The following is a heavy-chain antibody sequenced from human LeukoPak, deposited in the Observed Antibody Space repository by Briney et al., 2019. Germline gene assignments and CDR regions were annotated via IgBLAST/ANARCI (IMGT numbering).Heavy chain of an antibody. V-gene: IGHV3-33*06. J-gene: IGHJ4*02. CDR3: AKDADLYYYDSSGYLDY. Sequence: PGRSLRLSCAASGFTFSSYGMHWVRQAPGKGLEWVAVIWYDGSNKYYADSVKGRFTISRDNSKNTLCLQMNSLRAEDTAVYYCAKDADLYYYDSSGYLDYWGQGTLVTVSS. D-gene: IGHD3-22*01. CDR2: IWYDGSNK. CDR1: GFTFSSYG.